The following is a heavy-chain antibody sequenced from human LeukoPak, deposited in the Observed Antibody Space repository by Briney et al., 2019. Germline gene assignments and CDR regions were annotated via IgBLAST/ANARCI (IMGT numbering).Heavy chain of an antibody. V-gene: IGHV4-34*01. CDR3: ASLGPEDSSGYSYYYYYMDV. J-gene: IGHJ6*03. CDR1: GGSFSGYY. CDR2: INHSGST. Sequence: SDTLSLTCAVYGGSFSGYYWSWIRQPPGKGLDWIGEINHSGSTNYNPSLKSRVTISVDTSKNQFSLKLSSVTAADTAVYYCASLGPEDSSGYSYYYYYMDVWGKGTTVTVSS. D-gene: IGHD3-22*01.